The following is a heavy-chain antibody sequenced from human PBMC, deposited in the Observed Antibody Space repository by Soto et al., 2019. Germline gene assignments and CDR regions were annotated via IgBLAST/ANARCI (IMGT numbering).Heavy chain of an antibody. CDR2: LFSGST. CDR3: APTRGIAVGGSFVN. D-gene: IGHD6-19*01. J-gene: IGHJ4*02. V-gene: IGHV4-39*01. Sequence: QLQLQESGPGLVKPSETLSLTCTVSGGSVGRRSAYLGWVRQPPGKGLEWIGTLFSGSTYSNPSLKSRVTTSVDTSKNQFSLKLTFVAATDTAIYYCAPTRGIAVGGSFVNWGQGILVTVSS. CDR1: GGSVGRRSAY.